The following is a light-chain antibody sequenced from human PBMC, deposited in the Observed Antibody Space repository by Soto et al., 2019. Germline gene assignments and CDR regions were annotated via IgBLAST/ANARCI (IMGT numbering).Light chain of an antibody. CDR2: DTT. J-gene: IGLJ1*01. CDR3: LISYNAPSV. V-gene: IGLV7-46*01. CDR1: TGAVTNGHY. Sequence: QAVVTQEPSLTVSPGGTVTLTCGSSTGAVTNGHYPYWFQQKPGQDPRTLIYDTTNRHSWTPARSSGSLPGGKAALTLSGAQPEDEPEYYCLISYNAPSVFGTWTKVTVL.